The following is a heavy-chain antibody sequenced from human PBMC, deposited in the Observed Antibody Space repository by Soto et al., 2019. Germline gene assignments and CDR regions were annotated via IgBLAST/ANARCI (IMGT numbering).Heavy chain of an antibody. CDR3: AKDGIAVGPPYSWYFDF. CDR2: IWYDGSNK. CDR1: GFTFSSYG. J-gene: IGHJ2*01. Sequence: PGGSLRLSCAASGFTFSSYGMHWVRQAPGKGLEWVAVIWYDGSNKYYADSVKGRFTVSRDNSKNTLYLQMNSLRAEDTALYYCAKDGIAVGPPYSWYFDFWGRGTLVTVSS. D-gene: IGHD6-6*01. V-gene: IGHV3-33*06.